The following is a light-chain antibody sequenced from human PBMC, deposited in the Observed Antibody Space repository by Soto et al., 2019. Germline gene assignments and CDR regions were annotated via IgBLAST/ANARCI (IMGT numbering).Light chain of an antibody. J-gene: IGLJ3*02. CDR2: EVS. Sequence: QSVLTQAASVSGSPGQSITISCTGTSSDIGGSDYVSWYQKHPGKAPKVIIYEVSDGPSGVSDRFSGSKSGNTASLTISGLQAEDEADYYCSSYVTSGTLVFGGGTKLTVL. V-gene: IGLV2-14*01. CDR3: SSYVTSGTLV. CDR1: SSDIGGSDY.